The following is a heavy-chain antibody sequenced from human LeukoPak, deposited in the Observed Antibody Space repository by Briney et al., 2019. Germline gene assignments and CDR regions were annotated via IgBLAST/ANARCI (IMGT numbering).Heavy chain of an antibody. J-gene: IGHJ6*04. V-gene: IGHV3-30*04. CDR3: AELGITTIGGV. D-gene: IGHD3-10*02. CDR1: GFTFSSYA. CDR2: ISYDGSNK. Sequence: GGSLRLSCAASGFTFSSYAMHWVRQAPGKGLEWVAVISYDGSNKYYADSVKGRFTISRDNAKNPLYLQMNSLRAEDTAVYYCAELGITTIGGVWGKGTTVTISS.